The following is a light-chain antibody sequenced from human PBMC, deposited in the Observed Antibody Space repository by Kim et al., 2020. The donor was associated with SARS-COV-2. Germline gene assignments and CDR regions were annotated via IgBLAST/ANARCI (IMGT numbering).Light chain of an antibody. CDR1: NGAVGAYNY. CDR2: DVS. J-gene: IGLJ2*01. Sequence: GQSMTFSGTGTNGAVGAYNYVPCYQQHQGKAPKLRIYDVSERPSGVSNRFSGSKSGNTASLTISGLQAEDEADYYCTSYTKSDTLVFGGGTQLTVL. CDR3: TSYTKSDTLV. V-gene: IGLV2-14*04.